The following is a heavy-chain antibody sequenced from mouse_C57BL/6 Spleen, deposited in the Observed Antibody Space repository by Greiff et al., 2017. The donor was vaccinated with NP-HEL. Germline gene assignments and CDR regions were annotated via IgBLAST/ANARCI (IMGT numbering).Heavy chain of an antibody. J-gene: IGHJ3*01. CDR2: ISSGSSTI. CDR3: ARIGGGYYAWFAY. CDR1: GFTFSDYG. Sequence: EVMLVESGGGLVKPGGSLKLSCAASGFTFSDYGMHWVRQAPEKGLEWVAYISSGSSTIYYADTVKGRFTISRDNAKNTLFLQMTSLRSEDTAMYYCARIGGGYYAWFAYWGQGTLVTVSA. V-gene: IGHV5-17*01. D-gene: IGHD2-3*01.